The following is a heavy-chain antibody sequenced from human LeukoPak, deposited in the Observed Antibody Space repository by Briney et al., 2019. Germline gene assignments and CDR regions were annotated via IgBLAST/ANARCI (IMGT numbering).Heavy chain of an antibody. CDR1: GGSISSGGYS. V-gene: IGHV4-30-2*01. Sequence: SETLSLTCAVSGGSISSGGYSWRWLRQPPGKGLEWIGYIYHSGSTYYNPSLKSRVTISVDRSKNQFSLKLSSVTAADTAVYYCATEGRGYCSGGSCYYWGQGTLVTVSS. CDR2: IYHSGST. D-gene: IGHD2-15*01. J-gene: IGHJ4*02. CDR3: ATEGRGYCSGGSCYY.